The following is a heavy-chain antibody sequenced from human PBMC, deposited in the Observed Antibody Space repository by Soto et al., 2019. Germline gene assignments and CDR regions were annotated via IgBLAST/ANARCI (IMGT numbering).Heavy chain of an antibody. Sequence: GGSLRVSCATSGFNFRNYWMNWVRQAPGKGLEWVANIKPDGSATYYVDSVKGRFTISRDNVRNSVSLQMNSLRVEDTAVYFCFGGNGGPQWGQGTLVTVSS. CDR1: GFNFRNYW. D-gene: IGHD3-16*01. V-gene: IGHV3-7*03. CDR2: IKPDGSAT. CDR3: FGGNGGPQ. J-gene: IGHJ4*02.